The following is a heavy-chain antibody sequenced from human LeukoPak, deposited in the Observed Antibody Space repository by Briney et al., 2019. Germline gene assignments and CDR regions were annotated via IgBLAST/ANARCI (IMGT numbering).Heavy chain of an antibody. CDR2: IYSGGST. D-gene: IGHD2-8*01. CDR3: ARDLPGVY. J-gene: IGHJ4*02. V-gene: IGHV3-53*05. Sequence: ETLSLTCAVYGGSFDGYYWSWIRQPPGKGLEWVSVIYSGGSTYYADSVKGRFTISRDNSKNTLYLQMNSLRAEDTAVYYCARDLPGVYWGQGTLVTVSS. CDR1: GGSFDGYY.